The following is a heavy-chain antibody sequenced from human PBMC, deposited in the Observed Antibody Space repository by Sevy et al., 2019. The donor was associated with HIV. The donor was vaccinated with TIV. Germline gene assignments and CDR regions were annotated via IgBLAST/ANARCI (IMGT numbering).Heavy chain of an antibody. Sequence: SQTLSLTCAISGDSVSSNSSTWNWIRQSPSRGLEWLGRTYYRSKWYNDYAVSVKSRITINPDTSKNQLSLQLNSVTPEDTAVYYCARAGYYGSGTRLYYFDYWGQGTLVTVSS. CDR2: TYYRSKWYN. CDR3: ARAGYYGSGTRLYYFDY. D-gene: IGHD3-10*01. CDR1: GDSVSSNSST. V-gene: IGHV6-1*01. J-gene: IGHJ4*02.